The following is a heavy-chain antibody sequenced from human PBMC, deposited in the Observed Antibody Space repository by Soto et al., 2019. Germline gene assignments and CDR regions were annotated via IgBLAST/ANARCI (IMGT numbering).Heavy chain of an antibody. V-gene: IGHV4-59*01. CDR2: IYYSGST. CDR3: ARGQDDSSGYHDAFDI. CDR1: GGSISSYY. Sequence: LTCTVSGGSISSYYWSWIRQPPGKGLEWIGYIYYSGSTNYNPSLKSRVTISVDTSKNQFSLKLSSVTAADTAVYYCARGQDDSSGYHDAFDIWGQGTMVTVS. J-gene: IGHJ3*02. D-gene: IGHD3-22*01.